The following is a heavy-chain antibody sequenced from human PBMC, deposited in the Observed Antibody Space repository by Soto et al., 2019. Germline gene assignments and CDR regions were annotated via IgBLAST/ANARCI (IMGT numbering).Heavy chain of an antibody. V-gene: IGHV1-18*01. CDR2: ISAHTGSS. CDR1: GYTFTSSC. CDR3: ASAVFSLGSDSRGDSCAAFDF. Sequence: QVQLVQSGAEVKKPGASVKVSCKASGYTFTSSCMSWVRQAPGQGLEWMGRISAHTGSSEYAQRFQGSVTMTPNISTRIAYIKLRSLRSDYTAVYYFASAVFSLGSDSRGDSCAAFDFWGQGTLVTVSS. J-gene: IGHJ3*01. D-gene: IGHD3-22*01.